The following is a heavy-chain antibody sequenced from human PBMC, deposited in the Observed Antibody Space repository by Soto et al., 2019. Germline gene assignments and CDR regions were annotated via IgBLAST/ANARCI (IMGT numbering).Heavy chain of an antibody. D-gene: IGHD3-22*01. Sequence: SVKVSCKASGGTFSNYAFSWVRQAPGQGLEWLGGIMPIFGRADYAQKFRGRVTITADESTSTAHMELNSLRAEDTAVYYCARFYYDSSGYLPSPYYYYYGMDVWGQGTTVTVSS. CDR1: GGTFSNYA. CDR2: IMPIFGRA. J-gene: IGHJ6*02. CDR3: ARFYYDSSGYLPSPYYYYYGMDV. V-gene: IGHV1-69*13.